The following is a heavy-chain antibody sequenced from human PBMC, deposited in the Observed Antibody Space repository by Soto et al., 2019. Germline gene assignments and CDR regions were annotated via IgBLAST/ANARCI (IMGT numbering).Heavy chain of an antibody. CDR3: VKRGRNWGAFDF. D-gene: IGHD7-27*01. CDR1: GFILNNYA. V-gene: IGHV3-23*01. CDR2: IGGTDGDSDGVP. Sequence: VQLLESGGDLVQPGGSLRLSWVASGFILNNYAMSWFRQAPGKGLEWVSTIGGTDGDSDGVPWYQDSVKGRFTISRDSSANTLFLHMDNLRAEDSALYYCVKRGRNWGAFDFWGQGTTVVVSS. J-gene: IGHJ3*01.